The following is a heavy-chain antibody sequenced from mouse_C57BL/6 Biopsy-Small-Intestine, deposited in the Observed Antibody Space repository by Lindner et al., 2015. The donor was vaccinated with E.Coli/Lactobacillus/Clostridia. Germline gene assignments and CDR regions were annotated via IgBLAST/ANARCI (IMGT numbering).Heavy chain of an antibody. V-gene: IGHV1-4*01. Sequence: VQLQESGAELARPGASVKMSCKASGYTFTSYTMHWVKQRPRQGLEWIGYINPSSDYTRYNQKFKDRATLTADKSSSIAYMELRSLTSEDSAVYFCARRAYSSFGFDYWGQGTTLTVSS. CDR2: INPSSDYT. CDR1: GYTFTSYT. CDR3: ARRAYSSFGFDY. D-gene: IGHD2-5*01. J-gene: IGHJ2*01.